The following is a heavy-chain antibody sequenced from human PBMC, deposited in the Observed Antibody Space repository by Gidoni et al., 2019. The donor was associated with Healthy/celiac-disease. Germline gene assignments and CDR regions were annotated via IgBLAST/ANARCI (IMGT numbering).Heavy chain of an antibody. D-gene: IGHD3-10*01. V-gene: IGHV3-30*03. Sequence: GVVQPGRSLRRSCAASGLTFSSYGMHWVRQAPGKGLEWVAVISYDGSNKYYADSVKGRFTISRDNSKNTLYLQMNSLRAEDTAVYYCARDNFGDYWGQGTLVTVSS. CDR1: GLTFSSYG. CDR3: ARDNFGDY. J-gene: IGHJ4*02. CDR2: ISYDGSNK.